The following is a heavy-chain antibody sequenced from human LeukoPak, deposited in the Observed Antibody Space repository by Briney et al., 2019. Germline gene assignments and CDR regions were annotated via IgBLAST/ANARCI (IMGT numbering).Heavy chain of an antibody. D-gene: IGHD5-18*01. CDR1: GFTVSSNY. CDR2: IYSGGIYNDGTT. J-gene: IGHJ3*02. Sequence: GGTLRLSCAASGFTVSSNYMSWVRQAPGKGLEWVSVIYSGGIYNDGTTNYGDSVKGRFTISRDNSKNTLYLQMNSLRAEDTAVYYCARRELLGYSYGLRTFNIWGQGTTVTVSS. CDR3: ARRELLGYSYGLRTFNI. V-gene: IGHV3-66*04.